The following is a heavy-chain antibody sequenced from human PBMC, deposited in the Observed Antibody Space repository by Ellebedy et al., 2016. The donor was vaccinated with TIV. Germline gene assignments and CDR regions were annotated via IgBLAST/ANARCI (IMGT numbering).Heavy chain of an antibody. J-gene: IGHJ6*02. V-gene: IGHV3-30-3*01. CDR1: GFTFSTYA. CDR2: LSYDGSIE. D-gene: IGHD3-16*01. CDR3: ARGRQVGGYSYNGMDV. Sequence: GESLKISCASSGFTFSTYAMHWVRQAPGKGLEWVAGLSYDGSIEYYADSVKGRFTISRDNSNSKNALSLEVISLRTADTAVDCCARGRQVGGYSYNGMDVWGLGTTVTVSS.